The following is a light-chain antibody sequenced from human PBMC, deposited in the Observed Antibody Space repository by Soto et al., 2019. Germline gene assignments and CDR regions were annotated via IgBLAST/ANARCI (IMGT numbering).Light chain of an antibody. Sequence: DIQMTQSPSSVAASVGDRVTITCRARHHISGRLAWYQQKSGRAPKILIYSSSLLQDGVPPRFSGSTFGTYFSLTINNLQPEDFANYYCQQANSFPLTFGGGTKVEV. CDR2: SSS. J-gene: IGKJ4*01. V-gene: IGKV1-12*01. CDR1: HHISGR. CDR3: QQANSFPLT.